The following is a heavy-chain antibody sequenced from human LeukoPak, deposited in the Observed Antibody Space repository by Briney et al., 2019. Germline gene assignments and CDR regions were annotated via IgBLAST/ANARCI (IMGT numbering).Heavy chain of an antibody. D-gene: IGHD3-10*01. CDR3: AKRGIVIRGLLIIGFHKEAYYFDS. CDR1: GFTFSSYG. CDR2: IWYDGSNK. Sequence: PGGSLRLSCAASGFTFSSYGMHWVRQAPGKGLEWVAVIWYDGSNKYYADSVKGRFTISRDNSKNTLYLQMNSMRAEDTAVYFCAKRGIVIRGLLIIGFHKEAYYFDSWGQGILVTVSS. J-gene: IGHJ4*02. V-gene: IGHV3-33*06.